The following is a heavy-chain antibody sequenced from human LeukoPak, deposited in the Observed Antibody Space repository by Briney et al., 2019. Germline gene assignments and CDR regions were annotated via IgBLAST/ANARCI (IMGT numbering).Heavy chain of an antibody. V-gene: IGHV3-48*04. J-gene: IGHJ6*03. CDR3: ARGLGYYYYYYMDV. Sequence: GGSLRLSCAASGFTFSSYGMTWVRQAPGKGLEWVSYISSSSSTIYYADSVKGRFTISRDNAKNSLYLQMNSLRAEDTAVYYCARGLGYYYYYYMDVWGKGTTVTISS. CDR1: GFTFSSYG. CDR2: ISSSSSTI.